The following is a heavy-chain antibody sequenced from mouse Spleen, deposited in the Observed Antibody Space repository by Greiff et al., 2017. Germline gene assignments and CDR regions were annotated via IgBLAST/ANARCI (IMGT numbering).Heavy chain of an antibody. D-gene: IGHD1-2*01. J-gene: IGHJ3*01. CDR1: GFTFSSYA. Sequence: EVQVVESGGGLVKLGGSLKLSCAASGFTFSSYAMSWVRQTPEKRLEWVATISSGGGNTYYPDSVKGRFTISRDNAKNTLYLQMSSLKSEDTAMYYCARHYYGYEFAYWGQGTLVTVSA. CDR2: ISSGGGNT. CDR3: ARHYYGYEFAY. V-gene: IGHV5-9-3*01.